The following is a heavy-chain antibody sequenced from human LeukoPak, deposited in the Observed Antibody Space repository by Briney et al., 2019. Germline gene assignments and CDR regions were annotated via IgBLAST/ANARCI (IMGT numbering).Heavy chain of an antibody. J-gene: IGHJ6*03. Sequence: TSYADSVKGRFTISRDNAKNTLYLQMNSLRAEDTAVYYCARGKRYCSSTSCYHYYYYYYMDVWGKGTTVTVSS. V-gene: IGHV3-74*01. CDR3: ARGKRYCSSTSCYHYYYYYYMDV. D-gene: IGHD2-2*01. CDR2: T.